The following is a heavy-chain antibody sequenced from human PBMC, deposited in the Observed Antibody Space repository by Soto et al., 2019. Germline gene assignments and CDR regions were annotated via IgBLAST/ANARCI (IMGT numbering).Heavy chain of an antibody. CDR2: ISGSGGST. D-gene: IGHD2-2*01. Sequence: EVQLLESGGGFVQPGGSLSLSCTASGFTFSSYAMSWVRQAAGKGLEWVSAISGSGGSTYYADSVKGLFTVSRDNSKNTLYLQMNSLRAGDTAVYYCVDAPLGWGQGSLVTVSS. CDR1: GFTFSSYA. CDR3: VDAPLG. J-gene: IGHJ4*02. V-gene: IGHV3-23*01.